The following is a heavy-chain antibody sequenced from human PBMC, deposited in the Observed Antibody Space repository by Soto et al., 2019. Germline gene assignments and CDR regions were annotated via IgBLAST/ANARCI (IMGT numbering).Heavy chain of an antibody. CDR3: ARHSAIDAFDI. Sequence: SETLSLTCAVYGGSFSGYYWSWIRQPPGKGLEWIGEINHSGSTNYNPSLKSRVTISVDTSKNQFSLKLSSVTAADTAVYYCARHSAIDAFDIWGQGTMVTVSS. V-gene: IGHV4-34*01. J-gene: IGHJ3*02. D-gene: IGHD6-25*01. CDR2: INHSGST. CDR1: GGSFSGYY.